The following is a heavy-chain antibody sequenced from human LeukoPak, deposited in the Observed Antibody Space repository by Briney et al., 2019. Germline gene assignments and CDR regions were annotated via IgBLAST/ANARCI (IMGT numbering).Heavy chain of an antibody. D-gene: IGHD5-18*01. V-gene: IGHV1-69*13. Sequence: SVKVSCKASGGTFISYAISWVRQAPGQGLEWMGGIIPIFGTANYAQKFQGRVTITADESTSTAYMELSSLRSEDTAVYYCARKNVDTAMAQTYYYGMDVWGQGTTVTVSS. CDR1: GGTFISYA. CDR2: IIPIFGTA. CDR3: ARKNVDTAMAQTYYYGMDV. J-gene: IGHJ6*02.